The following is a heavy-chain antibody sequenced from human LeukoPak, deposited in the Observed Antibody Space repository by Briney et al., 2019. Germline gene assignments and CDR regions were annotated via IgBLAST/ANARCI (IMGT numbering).Heavy chain of an antibody. D-gene: IGHD3-10*01. Sequence: SETLSLTCTVSGGSISSYYWSWIRQPPGKGLEWIGEINHSGSTNYNPSLKSRVTISVDTSKNQFSLRLSSVTAADTAVYYCARHFYGSGTSYWGQGTLVTVSS. CDR3: ARHFYGSGTSY. CDR2: INHSGST. CDR1: GGSISSYY. V-gene: IGHV4-34*01. J-gene: IGHJ4*02.